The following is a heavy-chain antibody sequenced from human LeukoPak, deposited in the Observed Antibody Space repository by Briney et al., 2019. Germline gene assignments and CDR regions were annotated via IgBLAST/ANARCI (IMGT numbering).Heavy chain of an antibody. Sequence: SETLSLTCTVSGGSISSYYWSWIRQPPGKGLEWIGYIHYSGSTNYNPSLKSRVTISVDTSKNKFSLKLSSVTAADTAVYYCARGGYCSRGSCYSNWFDPWGQGTLVTVSS. CDR2: IHYSGST. CDR1: GGSISSYY. D-gene: IGHD2-15*01. J-gene: IGHJ5*02. V-gene: IGHV4-59*01. CDR3: ARGGYCSRGSCYSNWFDP.